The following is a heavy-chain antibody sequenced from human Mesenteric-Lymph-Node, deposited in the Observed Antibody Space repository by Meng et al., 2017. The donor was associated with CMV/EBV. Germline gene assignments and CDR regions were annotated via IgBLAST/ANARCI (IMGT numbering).Heavy chain of an antibody. D-gene: IGHD4-17*01. CDR3: ARSTVPYATYYGMDV. CDR1: GFTFSSYG. CDR2: IYSGGST. V-gene: IGHV3-NL1*01. J-gene: IGHJ6*02. Sequence: GESLKISCAASGFTFSSYGMHWVRQAPGKGLEWVSVIYSGGSTYYADSVKGRFTISRDNSKNTLYLQMNSLRAEDTAVYYCARSTVPYATYYGMDVWGQGTTVTVSS.